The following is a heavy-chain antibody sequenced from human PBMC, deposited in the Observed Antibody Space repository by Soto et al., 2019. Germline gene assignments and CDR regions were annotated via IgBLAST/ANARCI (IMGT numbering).Heavy chain of an antibody. CDR2: ITSGGTVF. CDR1: GFNVGDYE. V-gene: IGHV3-48*03. CDR3: ARGRYALGV. D-gene: IGHD3-9*01. J-gene: IGHJ6*02. Sequence: HPGGSLRLSCAVSGFNVGDYEMNWVRQAPGKGLEWISMITSGGTVFYYADSVRGRFAISREDADNSLYLQLNSLRVDDTAIYYCARGRYALGVWGQGTTVTVSS.